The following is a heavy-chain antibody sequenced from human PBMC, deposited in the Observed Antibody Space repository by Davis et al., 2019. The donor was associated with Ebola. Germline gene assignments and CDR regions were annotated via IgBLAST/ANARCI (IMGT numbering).Heavy chain of an antibody. CDR2: MNPNSGNT. CDR1: GYTFTSYD. Sequence: AASVKVSCKASGYTFTSYDINWVRQATGQGLEWMGWMNPNSGNTGYAQKFQGRVTMTRNTSINTAYMELSSLRSEDTAVYYCAREAAGSTLAAFDYWGQGTLVAVSS. D-gene: IGHD6-13*01. J-gene: IGHJ4*02. CDR3: AREAAGSTLAAFDY. V-gene: IGHV1-8*01.